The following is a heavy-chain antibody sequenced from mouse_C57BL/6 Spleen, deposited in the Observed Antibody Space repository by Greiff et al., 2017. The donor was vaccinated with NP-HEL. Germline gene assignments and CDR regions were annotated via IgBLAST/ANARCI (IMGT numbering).Heavy chain of an antibody. CDR1: GYTFTSYW. CDR3: ARTPYDGYPYAMDY. J-gene: IGHJ4*01. D-gene: IGHD2-3*01. CDR2: IYPSDSET. Sequence: QVQLQQSGAELVRPGSSVKLSCKASGYTFTSYWMDWVKQRPGQGLEWIGNIYPSDSETHYNQKFKDKATSTVDKSSSTAYMQLSSLTSEDSAVYYCARTPYDGYPYAMDYWGQGTSVTVSS. V-gene: IGHV1-61*01.